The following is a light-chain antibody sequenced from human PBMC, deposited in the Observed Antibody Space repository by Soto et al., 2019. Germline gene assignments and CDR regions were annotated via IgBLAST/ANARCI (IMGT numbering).Light chain of an antibody. CDR1: QSVSTRS. V-gene: IGKV3-20*01. CDR3: QQYGSSPH. Sequence: EIVLTQSPGTLSLSPGERATLSCRASQSVSTRSLAWYQQKPGQAPRLLISGASSRATGIPDRFSGSGSGTEFTLTISRLEPEDFAVYYCQQYGSSPHFGQGTRLENK. CDR2: GAS. J-gene: IGKJ5*01.